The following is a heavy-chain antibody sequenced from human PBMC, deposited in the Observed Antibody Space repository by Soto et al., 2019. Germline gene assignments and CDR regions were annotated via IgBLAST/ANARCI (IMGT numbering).Heavy chain of an antibody. CDR3: ARPRYDSSGTPFGH. V-gene: IGHV3-74*01. CDR2: INSDGSST. D-gene: IGHD3-22*01. Sequence: GGSLRLSCAASGFTFSSYWMHWFRQAPGKGLVWVSRINSDGSSTSYADSVKGRFIISRDNAKNTLYLQMNSLRAEDTAVYYCARPRYDSSGTPFGHWGQGTLVTVSS. J-gene: IGHJ4*02. CDR1: GFTFSSYW.